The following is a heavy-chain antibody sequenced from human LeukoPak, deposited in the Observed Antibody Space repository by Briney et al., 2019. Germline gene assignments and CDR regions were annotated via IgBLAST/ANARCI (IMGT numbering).Heavy chain of an antibody. D-gene: IGHD3-9*01. CDR3: ARSAHSYSDSASYGVAFDV. CDR2: IFYTGST. J-gene: IGHJ3*01. Sequence: SETLSLTCAVWGGSISSYYWRWIRQPPGKGLEWIGNIFYTGSTRYNPSLKSRVTISVDTSKNQSSLNPGSVTAADPAMYYSARSAHSYSDSASYGVAFDVWGQGTMVTVSS. CDR1: GGSISSYY. V-gene: IGHV4-59*01.